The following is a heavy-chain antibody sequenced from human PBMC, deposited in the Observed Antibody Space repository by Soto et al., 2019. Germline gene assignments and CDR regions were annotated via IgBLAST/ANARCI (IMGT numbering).Heavy chain of an antibody. CDR1: GFTFSTYG. D-gene: IGHD4-17*01. J-gene: IGHJ5*02. CDR3: AKTSRTYADYGSPLSFDP. V-gene: IGHV3-30*18. CDR2: VSYHGSNK. Sequence: GGSLRLSCAASGFTFSTYGMHWVRQAPGKGLEWVAVVSYHGSNKYYADSVKGRFTISRDNSKNTLYLQMNSLRAEDTAVYYCAKTSRTYADYGSPLSFDPWGQGTLVTVSS.